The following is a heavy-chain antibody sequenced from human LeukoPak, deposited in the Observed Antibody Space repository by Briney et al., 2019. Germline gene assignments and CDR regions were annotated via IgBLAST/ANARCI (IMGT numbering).Heavy chain of an antibody. Sequence: QPGGSLRLSCAASGFTFDDYTMHWVRQAPGKGLEWVAVIWYGGSNKYYADSVKGRFTISRDNSKNTLYLQMNSLRAEDTAVYYWSASAPTRYDA. CDR2: IWYGGSNK. D-gene: IGHD1-14*01. J-gene: IGHJ3*01. CDR1: GFTFDDYT. V-gene: IGHV3-33*08. CDR3: SASAPTRYDA.